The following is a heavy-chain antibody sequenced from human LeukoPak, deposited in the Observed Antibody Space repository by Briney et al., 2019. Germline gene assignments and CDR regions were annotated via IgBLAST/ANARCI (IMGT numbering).Heavy chain of an antibody. V-gene: IGHV3-7*03. D-gene: IGHD1-26*01. Sequence: GGSLRLSCAASGFTFTSYWMTWVRQAPGKGLEWVANIKQDGSEKYYVDSVKGRFTISRDNSKNTLYLQMNSLRAEDTAVYYCARGGSYLSAFDIWGQGTMVTVSS. CDR2: IKQDGSEK. CDR1: GFTFTSYW. CDR3: ARGGSYLSAFDI. J-gene: IGHJ3*02.